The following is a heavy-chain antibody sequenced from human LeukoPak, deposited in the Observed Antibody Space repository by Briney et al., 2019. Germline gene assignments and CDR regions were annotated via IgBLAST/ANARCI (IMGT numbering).Heavy chain of an antibody. Sequence: SETLSLTCTVSGGSINNYYWSWIRQPPGKGLEWIGYIYYRGNTNYNPSLKSRVTISVDTSKNQFSLNLSSVTAADTAVYYCARGRSPYGSGSYYRVNWFDPWGQGTLVTVSS. CDR2: IYYRGNT. V-gene: IGHV4-59*01. CDR3: ARGRSPYGSGSYYRVNWFDP. D-gene: IGHD3-10*01. J-gene: IGHJ5*02. CDR1: GGSINNYY.